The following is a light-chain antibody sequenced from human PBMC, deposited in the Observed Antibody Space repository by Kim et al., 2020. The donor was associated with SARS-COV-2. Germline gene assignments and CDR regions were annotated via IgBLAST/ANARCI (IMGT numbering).Light chain of an antibody. CDR2: AAS. CDR3: QQYYSHPPT. CDR1: QGISSY. J-gene: IGKJ4*01. V-gene: IGKV1-8*01. Sequence: ASTGDRVTITCRASQGISSYLAWYQQKPGKAPKLLIYAASTLQSGVPSRFSGSGSGTDFTLTISCLQSEDFATYYCQQYYSHPPTFGGGTKVDIK.